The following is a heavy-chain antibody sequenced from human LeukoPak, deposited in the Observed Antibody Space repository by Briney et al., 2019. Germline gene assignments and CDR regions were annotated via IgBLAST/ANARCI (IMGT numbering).Heavy chain of an antibody. CDR3: ARARLRLFGYYMDV. D-gene: IGHD2-21*02. V-gene: IGHV4-34*01. Sequence: SETLSLTCAVYGGSFSGYYWSWIRQPPGKGLGWIGEINHSGSTNYNPSLKSRVTISVDTSKNQFSLKLSSVTAADTAVYYCARARLRLFGYYMDVWGKGTTVTVSS. CDR2: INHSGST. CDR1: GGSFSGYY. J-gene: IGHJ6*03.